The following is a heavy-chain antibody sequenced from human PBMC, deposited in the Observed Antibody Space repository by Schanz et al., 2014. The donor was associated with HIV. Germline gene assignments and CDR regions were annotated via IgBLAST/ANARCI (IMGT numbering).Heavy chain of an antibody. Sequence: QVQLMQSGAEVKEPGASVKVSCKASGYTFSGHYLHWVRQAPGQGLEWMGWINPNSGGTNYAQKFQGRVTMTRDTSISTAYMELRRLRSDDTAVYYCARDLRVVPAASDNWFDPWGQGTLVTVSS. J-gene: IGHJ5*02. CDR3: ARDLRVVPAASDNWFDP. CDR2: INPNSGGT. V-gene: IGHV1-2*02. CDR1: GYTFSGHY. D-gene: IGHD2-2*01.